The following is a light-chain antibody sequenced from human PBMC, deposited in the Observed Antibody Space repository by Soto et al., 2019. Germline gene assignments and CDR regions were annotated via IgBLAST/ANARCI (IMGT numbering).Light chain of an antibody. CDR1: QSISSY. Sequence: DIQMTQSPSSLSASVGDRVKITCRASQSISSYLNWYQQKPGKAPKLLIYAASSLQSGVPSRFSGSGSGTDFTLTISSLQPEDFATYYCQQSYSTLTWTFGQGTKVDI. V-gene: IGKV1-39*01. CDR3: QQSYSTLTWT. CDR2: AAS. J-gene: IGKJ1*01.